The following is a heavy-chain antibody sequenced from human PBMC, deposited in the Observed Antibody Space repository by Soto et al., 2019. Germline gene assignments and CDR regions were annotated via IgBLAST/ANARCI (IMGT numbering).Heavy chain of an antibody. CDR1: GFTFSSYA. Sequence: PGGSLRLSCAASGFTFSSYAMSWVRQAPGKGLEWVSAISGSGGSTYYADSVKGRFTISRDNSKNTLYLQMNSLRAEDTAVYYCANLSHRTIKPMVVAATQAFDIWGQGTMVTVSS. V-gene: IGHV3-23*01. D-gene: IGHD2-15*01. CDR3: ANLSHRTIKPMVVAATQAFDI. CDR2: ISGSGGST. J-gene: IGHJ3*02.